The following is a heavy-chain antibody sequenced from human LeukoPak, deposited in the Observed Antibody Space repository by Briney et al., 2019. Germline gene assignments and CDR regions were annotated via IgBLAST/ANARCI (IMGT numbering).Heavy chain of an antibody. D-gene: IGHD3-22*01. J-gene: IGHJ4*02. Sequence: GGSLRLSCAASGFTFSDSYMSWIRQAPGKGLEWVSYISSSGSTIYYADSVKGRFTISRDNAKNSLYLQMNSPRAEDTAVYYCARDRDDSSANDYWGQGTLVTVSS. V-gene: IGHV3-11*01. CDR2: ISSSGSTI. CDR1: GFTFSDSY. CDR3: ARDRDDSSANDY.